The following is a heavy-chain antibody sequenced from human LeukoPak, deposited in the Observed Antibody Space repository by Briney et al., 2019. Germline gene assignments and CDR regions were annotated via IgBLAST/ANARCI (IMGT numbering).Heavy chain of an antibody. J-gene: IGHJ5*02. CDR3: AREAAGQWFGP. CDR1: GDSISGSNW. Sequence: SGTLSLTCAVSGDSISGSNWWTWVRQPPGKGLEWIGEIYHSGSTNYNPSLKSRVTMSLDKSKNQFSLKLTSVTAADTAVYYCAREAAGQWFGPWGRGTLVTVSS. D-gene: IGHD6-25*01. CDR2: IYHSGST. V-gene: IGHV4-4*02.